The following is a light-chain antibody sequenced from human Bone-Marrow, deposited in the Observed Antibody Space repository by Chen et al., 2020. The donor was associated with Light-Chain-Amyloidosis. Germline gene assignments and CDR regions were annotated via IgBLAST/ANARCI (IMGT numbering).Light chain of an antibody. V-gene: IGLV3-21*02. CDR1: NIGSTS. CDR2: DDS. Sequence: SYVLTHPSSVSVAPGQTATIAWGGNNIGSTSVHWYQQTPGQAPLLGVYDDSDRPSGIPERLSGSNSGNTATLTISRVEAGDEADYYCQVWDRSSDRPVFGGGTKLTVL. CDR3: QVWDRSSDRPV. J-gene: IGLJ3*02.